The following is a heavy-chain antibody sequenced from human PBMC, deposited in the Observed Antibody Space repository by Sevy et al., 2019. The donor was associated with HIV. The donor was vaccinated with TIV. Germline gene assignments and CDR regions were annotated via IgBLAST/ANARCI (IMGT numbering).Heavy chain of an antibody. CDR2: INSDGSST. D-gene: IGHD3-22*01. Sequence: GGSLRLSCAASGFTFSSYWMHWVRQGPGKGPVWVSRINSDGSSTSYADSVKGRFTISRDNAKNTVYLQMNSLRAEDTAVYYCARGPDYYDSSGHDAFDIWGQGTMVTVSS. V-gene: IGHV3-74*01. CDR3: ARGPDYYDSSGHDAFDI. J-gene: IGHJ3*02. CDR1: GFTFSSYW.